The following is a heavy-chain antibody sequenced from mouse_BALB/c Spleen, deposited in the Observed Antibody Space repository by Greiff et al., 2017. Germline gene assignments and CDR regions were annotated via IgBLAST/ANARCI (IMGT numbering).Heavy chain of an antibody. CDR1: GFTFSSFG. J-gene: IGHJ1*01. Sequence: EVQLVESGGGLVQPGGSRKLSCAASGFTFSSFGMHWVRQAPEKGLEWVAYISSGSSTIYYAETVKGRFTISRDNPKNTLFLQMTSLRSEDTAMYYCARGRTMITTWYFDVWGAGTTVTGSS. D-gene: IGHD2-4*01. CDR2: ISSGSSTI. CDR3: ARGRTMITTWYFDV. V-gene: IGHV5-17*02.